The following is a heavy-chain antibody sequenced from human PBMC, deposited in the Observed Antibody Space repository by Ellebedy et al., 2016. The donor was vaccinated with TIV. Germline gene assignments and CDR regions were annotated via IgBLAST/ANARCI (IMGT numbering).Heavy chain of an antibody. CDR1: GGSISSYY. CDR3: ARFDYGGSDAFDI. J-gene: IGHJ3*02. V-gene: IGHV4-59*01. CDR2: IYYSGST. Sequence: SETLSLXXTVSGGSISSYYWSWIRQPPGKGLEWIGYIYYSGSTNYNPSLKIRVTISVDTSKNQFSLKLSSVTAADTAVYYCARFDYGGSDAFDIWGQGTMVTVSS. D-gene: IGHD4-23*01.